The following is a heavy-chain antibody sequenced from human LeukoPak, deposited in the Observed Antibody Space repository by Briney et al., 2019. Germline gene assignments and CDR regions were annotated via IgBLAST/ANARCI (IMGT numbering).Heavy chain of an antibody. J-gene: IGHJ4*02. Sequence: GGSLRLSCAASEFTFSDYWMSWVRQAPGKGLEWVANIKQDGSEKYYVDSVKGRFTISRDNSKNTLYLQMNTLRAEDTAVYYCAKDYPLDYWGQGALVTVSS. CDR1: EFTFSDYW. CDR3: AKDYPLDY. CDR2: IKQDGSEK. V-gene: IGHV3-7*03.